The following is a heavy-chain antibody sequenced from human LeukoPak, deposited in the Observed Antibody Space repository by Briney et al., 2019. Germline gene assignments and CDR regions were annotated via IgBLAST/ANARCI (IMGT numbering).Heavy chain of an antibody. V-gene: IGHV1-2*02. CDR1: GYTFTGYY. Sequence: ASVKVSCKASGYTFTGYYTHWVRQAPGQGLEWMGWINPNSGGTNYAQKFQGRVTMTRDTSISTAYMELSRLRSDDTAVYYCARNYYDSSGYYQNWFDPWGQGTLVTVSS. J-gene: IGHJ5*02. CDR3: ARNYYDSSGYYQNWFDP. CDR2: INPNSGGT. D-gene: IGHD3-22*01.